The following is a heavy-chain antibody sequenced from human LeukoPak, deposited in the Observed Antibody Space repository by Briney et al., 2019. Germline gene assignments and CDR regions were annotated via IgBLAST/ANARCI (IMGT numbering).Heavy chain of an antibody. V-gene: IGHV1-2*02. CDR1: GYTFTGYY. CDR3: TRGVGTKVGDSAY. CDR2: INPKSGGI. D-gene: IGHD3-10*01. J-gene: IGHJ4*02. Sequence: ASVKVSCKASGYTFTGYYMHWLRQAPGQGLEWMGWINPKSGGISSAQKFQGRVTMTRDTSISTVSMEMNGLTSDDSAVYYCTRGVGTKVGDSAYWGQRTLVTVSS.